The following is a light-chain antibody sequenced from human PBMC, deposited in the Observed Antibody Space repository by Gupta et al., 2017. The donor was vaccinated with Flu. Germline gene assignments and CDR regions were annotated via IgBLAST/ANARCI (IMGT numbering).Light chain of an antibody. J-gene: IGKJ4*01. CDR2: RAS. CDR1: QDIGNY. Sequence: DIQVTPSPSSLSASVGDSVTVTCRASQDIGNYLAWFQLKPGTAPKSLIYRASTLQNGVPSKFSGSGSGTDFTLTISSLQPEDVATYYCQQDNNHPITFGGGTKVVIK. CDR3: QQDNNHPIT. V-gene: IGKV1-16*02.